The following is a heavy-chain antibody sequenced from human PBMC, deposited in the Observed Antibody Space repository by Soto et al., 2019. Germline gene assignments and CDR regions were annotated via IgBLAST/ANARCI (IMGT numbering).Heavy chain of an antibody. J-gene: IGHJ3*02. Sequence: QVQLVESGGGVVQPGRSLRLSCAASGFTFSSYGMHWVRQAPGKGLEWVAVIWYDGSNKYYADSVKGRFTISRDNSKNTLYLQMNSLRAEDTAVYYCARRYCSGGSCYYAFDIWGQGTMVTVSS. CDR2: IWYDGSNK. V-gene: IGHV3-33*01. CDR3: ARRYCSGGSCYYAFDI. CDR1: GFTFSSYG. D-gene: IGHD2-15*01.